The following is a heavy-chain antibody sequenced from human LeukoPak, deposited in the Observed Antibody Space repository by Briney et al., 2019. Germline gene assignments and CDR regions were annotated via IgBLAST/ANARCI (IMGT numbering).Heavy chain of an antibody. CDR2: IYTSGST. V-gene: IGHV4-61*02. CDR1: GGSISSGSYY. J-gene: IGHJ5*02. D-gene: IGHD3-16*01. Sequence: PSETLSLTCTVSGGSISSGSYYWSWIRQPAGKGLEWIGRIYTSGSTNYNPSLKSRVTISVDTSKNQFSLKLSSVTAADTAVYYCATGFDWFDPWGQGTLVTVSS. CDR3: ATGFDWFDP.